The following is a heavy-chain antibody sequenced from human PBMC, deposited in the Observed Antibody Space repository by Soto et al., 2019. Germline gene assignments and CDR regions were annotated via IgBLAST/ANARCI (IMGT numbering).Heavy chain of an antibody. J-gene: IGHJ5*02. CDR2: IFYTGTT. Sequence: QLKLQESGPGLVKPSETLSLTCSVSGGSISYNSYYWGWIRQPPGRGLEGGGGIFYTGTTYYSPSLMYRVAISVDTSKDSFSLILTSVTAADTAVYFCARLVVVAPVANAWGQGTLITVSS. CDR1: GGSISYNSYY. D-gene: IGHD2-2*01. CDR3: ARLVVVAPVANA. V-gene: IGHV4-39*02.